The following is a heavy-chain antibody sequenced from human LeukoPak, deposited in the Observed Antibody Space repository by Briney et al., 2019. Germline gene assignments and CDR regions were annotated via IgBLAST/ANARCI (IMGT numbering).Heavy chain of an antibody. CDR3: ARDYCSSTSCLFDY. D-gene: IGHD2-2*01. V-gene: IGHV1-2*06. Sequence: ASVKVSCKASGYTFTSYYMHWVRQAPGQGLEWMGRINPNSGDTNYAQKFQSRVTMTRDTSISTAYMELSRLRSDDTAVYYCARDYCSSTSCLFDYWGQGTLVTVSS. CDR1: GYTFTSYY. J-gene: IGHJ4*02. CDR2: INPNSGDT.